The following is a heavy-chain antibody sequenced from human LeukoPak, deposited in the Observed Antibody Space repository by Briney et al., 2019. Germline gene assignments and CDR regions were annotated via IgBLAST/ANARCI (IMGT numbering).Heavy chain of an antibody. CDR1: GFTFSSYA. V-gene: IGHV3-30-3*01. CDR2: ISYDGSNK. D-gene: IGHD2-2*01. Sequence: QAGGSLRLSCAASGFTFSSYAMHWVRQAPGKGLEWVAVISYDGSNKYYADSVKGRFTISRDNSKNTLYLQMNSLRAEDTAVYYCARDIRGNIVVVPAAMIGYWGQGTLVTVSS. CDR3: ARDIRGNIVVVPAAMIGY. J-gene: IGHJ4*02.